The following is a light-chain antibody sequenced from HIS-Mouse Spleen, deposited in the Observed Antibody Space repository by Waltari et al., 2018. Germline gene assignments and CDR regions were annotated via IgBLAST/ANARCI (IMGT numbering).Light chain of an antibody. V-gene: IGLV3-1*01. CDR2: QGS. Sequence: SYELTQPPSVSVSPGQTASITCSGDKLGDKYACWYQQKPGQSPVLVIYQGSKRPSGVPRRFSGSNTGNTATLTISGTQAMDEADYYCQAWDSSTVVFGGGTKLTVL. CDR3: QAWDSSTVV. CDR1: KLGDKY. J-gene: IGLJ2*01.